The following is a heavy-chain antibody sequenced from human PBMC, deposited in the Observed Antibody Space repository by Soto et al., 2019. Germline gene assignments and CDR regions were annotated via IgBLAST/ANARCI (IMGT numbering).Heavy chain of an antibody. V-gene: IGHV3-30*18. Sequence: PGGSLRLSCAASGFTFSSYGMHWVRQAPGKGLEWVAVISYDGSNKYYADSVKGRFTISRDNSKNTLYLQMNSLRAEDTAVYYRANAWIQLWPQIYWRQGTLVTVSS. D-gene: IGHD5-18*01. CDR2: ISYDGSNK. J-gene: IGHJ4*02. CDR3: ANAWIQLWPQIY. CDR1: GFTFSSYG.